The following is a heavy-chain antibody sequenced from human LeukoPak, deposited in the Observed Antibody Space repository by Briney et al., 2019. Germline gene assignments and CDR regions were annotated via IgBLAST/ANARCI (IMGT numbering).Heavy chain of an antibody. V-gene: IGHV1-69*04. D-gene: IGHD3-22*01. J-gene: IGHJ4*02. CDR1: GGTFSSYA. CDR2: IIPILGIA. CDR3: AKREWNYYDSSGYLLGPDY. Sequence: ASVKVPCKASGGTFSSYAISWVRQAPGQGLEWRGRIIPILGIANYAQKCQGRVTITADKSTSTAYMALSSLRSEDTAVYYCAKREWNYYDSSGYLLGPDYWGQGTLVTVSS.